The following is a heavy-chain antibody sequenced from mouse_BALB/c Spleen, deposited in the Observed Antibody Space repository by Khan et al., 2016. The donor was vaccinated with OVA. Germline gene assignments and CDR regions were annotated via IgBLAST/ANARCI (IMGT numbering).Heavy chain of an antibody. Sequence: EVQLQESGAELGRPGSSVKLSCKTSGSTFTSYGIKWVKQRPGQGLEWIGYIYPGNGYTEYNERFQGKAILTSDTSSSTAYMQLMILSSEDCAMYFCTTAYERYYFYYWGQGTILTVSS. D-gene: IGHD2-14*01. V-gene: IGHV1S134*01. CDR2: IYPGNGYT. CDR1: GSTFTSYG. J-gene: IGHJ2*01. CDR3: TTAYERYYFYY.